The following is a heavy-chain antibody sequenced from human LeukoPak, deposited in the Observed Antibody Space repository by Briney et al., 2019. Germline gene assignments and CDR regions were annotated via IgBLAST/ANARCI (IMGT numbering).Heavy chain of an antibody. Sequence: GESLKISCKGSGYNFPNYWIGWVRQMPGKGLEWMGIIYPGDSDSRYSPSFQGQVTFSADKSIATAYLQWSSLKASDTAMYYCARLLDYDNSGYYYVMDYWGQGTQVTVSS. CDR3: ARLLDYDNSGYYYVMDY. J-gene: IGHJ4*02. CDR1: GYNFPNYW. CDR2: IYPGDSDS. D-gene: IGHD3-22*01. V-gene: IGHV5-51*01.